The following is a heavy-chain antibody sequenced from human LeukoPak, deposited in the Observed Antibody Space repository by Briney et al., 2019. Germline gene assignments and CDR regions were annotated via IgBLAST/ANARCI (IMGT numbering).Heavy chain of an antibody. CDR1: GGSISGYY. J-gene: IGHJ4*02. D-gene: IGHD2-15*01. Sequence: KPSETLSLTCTVSGGSISGYYWTWIRQPPGKGLEWIAYIYYSGGTNYNPSLKSRVTISVDTSNHQFSLKLTSVTAADTAVYYCASLDVVNYYFDYWGQGTQVTVSS. CDR3: ASLDVVNYYFDY. V-gene: IGHV4-59*08. CDR2: IYYSGGT.